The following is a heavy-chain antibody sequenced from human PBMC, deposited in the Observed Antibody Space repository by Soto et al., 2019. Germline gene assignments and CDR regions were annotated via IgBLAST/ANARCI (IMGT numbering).Heavy chain of an antibody. J-gene: IGHJ5*02. V-gene: IGHV4-34*01. CDR2: INHSGST. D-gene: IGHD3-10*01. Sequence: LSLTCAVYGGSFSGYYWSWIRQPPGKGLEWIGEINHSGSTNYNPSLKSRVTISVDTSKNQFSLKLSSVTAADTAVYYCARADRGDSHLNSTPSGWFDPWGQGTLVTVSS. CDR3: ARADRGDSHLNSTPSGWFDP. CDR1: GGSFSGYY.